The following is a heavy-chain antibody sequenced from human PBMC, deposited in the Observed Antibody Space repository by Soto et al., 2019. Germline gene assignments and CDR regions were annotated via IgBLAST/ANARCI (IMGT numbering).Heavy chain of an antibody. D-gene: IGHD1-26*01. CDR1: GGSISSSSYY. CDR2: IYYSGST. CDR3: ARTADSGSYWDYYYGIDV. Sequence: QLQLQESGPGLVKPSETLSLTCTVSGGSISSSSYYWGWIRQPPGKGLEWIGSIYYSGSTYYNPSLKSRVTISVDTSKNQFSLKLSSVTAADTAVYYCARTADSGSYWDYYYGIDVWGQGTTVTVSS. V-gene: IGHV4-39*01. J-gene: IGHJ6*02.